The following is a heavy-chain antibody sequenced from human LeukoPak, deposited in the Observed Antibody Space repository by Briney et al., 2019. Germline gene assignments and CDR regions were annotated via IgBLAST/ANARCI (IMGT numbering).Heavy chain of an antibody. CDR2: INTDGSST. CDR1: GVTFSSYW. CDR3: AREYGSGTYYGHYFDY. D-gene: IGHD3-10*01. Sequence: QPGGSLRLSCAASGVTFSSYWMHWVRQAPGKGLVWVSRINTDGSSTNYADSVKGRFTISRDNAKNTLYLQMNSLRAEDTAVYYCAREYGSGTYYGHYFDYWGQGTLVTVSS. J-gene: IGHJ4*02. V-gene: IGHV3-74*01.